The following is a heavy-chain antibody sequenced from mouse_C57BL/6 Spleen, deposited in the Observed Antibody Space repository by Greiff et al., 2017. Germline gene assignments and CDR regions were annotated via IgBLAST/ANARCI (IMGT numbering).Heavy chain of an antibody. V-gene: IGHV1-69*01. D-gene: IGHD1-1*01. Sequence: VKLQQPGAELVMPGASVKLSCKASGYTFTSYWMHWVKQRPGQGLEWIGEIDPSDSYTNYNQKFKGKSTLTVDKSSSTAYMQLSSLTSEDSAVYYCARLYYYGSSPFAYWGQGTLVTVSA. CDR3: ARLYYYGSSPFAY. CDR1: GYTFTSYW. CDR2: IDPSDSYT. J-gene: IGHJ3*01.